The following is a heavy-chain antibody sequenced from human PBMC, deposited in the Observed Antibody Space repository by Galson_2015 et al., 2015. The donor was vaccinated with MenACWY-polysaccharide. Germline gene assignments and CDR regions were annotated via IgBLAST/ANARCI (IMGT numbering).Heavy chain of an antibody. D-gene: IGHD6-13*01. CDR1: GFTFSSYG. Sequence: SLRLSCAASGFTFSSYGMHWVRQAPGKGLEWVAVISYDGSNKYYADSVKGRITISRDNSKDTLYLQMNSLRAEDTAVYYCAKDKSSSWYVDYWGQGTLVTVSS. CDR2: ISYDGSNK. CDR3: AKDKSSSWYVDY. V-gene: IGHV3-30*18. J-gene: IGHJ4*02.